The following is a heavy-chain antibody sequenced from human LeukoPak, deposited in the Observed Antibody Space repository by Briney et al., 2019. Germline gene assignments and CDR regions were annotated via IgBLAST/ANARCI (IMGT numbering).Heavy chain of an antibody. Sequence: SETLSLTCTVSGGSISSYYWSWIRQPPGKGLEWIGYIYYSGSTYYNPSLKSRVTISVDTSKNQFSLKLSSVTAADTAVYYCARHFGPPWLPIYWGQGTLVTVSS. CDR3: ARHFGPPWLPIY. CDR2: IYYSGST. J-gene: IGHJ4*02. V-gene: IGHV4-59*04. CDR1: GGSISSYY. D-gene: IGHD6-19*01.